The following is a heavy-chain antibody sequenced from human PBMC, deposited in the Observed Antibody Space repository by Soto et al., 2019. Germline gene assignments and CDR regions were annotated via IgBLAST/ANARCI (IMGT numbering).Heavy chain of an antibody. V-gene: IGHV2-5*02. CDR3: AHSRGGGNSAWFDP. CDR1: GFSLSTSGGG. Sequence: QITLKESGPTLVKPTQTLTLTCTFSGFSLSTSGGGVGWIRQPPGKALEWLALIYWDDDKRYSPSPKNRLTITKDTSNDQVVLTMTNMDPVDTATYYCAHSRGGGNSAWFDPWGQGTLVTVSS. CDR2: IYWDDDK. D-gene: IGHD2-21*02. J-gene: IGHJ5*02.